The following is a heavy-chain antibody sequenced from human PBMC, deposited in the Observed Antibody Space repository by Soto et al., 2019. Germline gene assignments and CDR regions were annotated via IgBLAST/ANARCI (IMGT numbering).Heavy chain of an antibody. V-gene: IGHV3-74*01. Sequence: EVQLVESGGGLVQPGGSLRLSCAASGFTFSSYWMHWVRQAPGKGLVWVSRISSDGSSTYYADSVKGRFTISRGNAKNTVHLQMNSLRVEDTAVYFCAREFRGGPAGLELNYWGQGTLVTVSS. J-gene: IGHJ4*02. D-gene: IGHD1-26*01. CDR2: ISSDGSST. CDR3: AREFRGGPAGLELNY. CDR1: GFTFSSYW.